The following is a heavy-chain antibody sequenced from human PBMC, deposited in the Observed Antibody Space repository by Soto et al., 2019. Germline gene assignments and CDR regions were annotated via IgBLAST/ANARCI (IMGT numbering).Heavy chain of an antibody. J-gene: IGHJ4*02. D-gene: IGHD3-22*01. CDR3: ARVSTYDSSGFVCAY. CDR2: ISYDGSNK. V-gene: IGHV3-30-3*01. Sequence: QVQLVESGGGVVQPGRSLRLSCAASGFTFSSYAMHWVRQAPGKGLEWVAVISYDGSNKYYADSVKGRFTISRDNSKNTLDLLMNSLRAEDTAVYYWARVSTYDSSGFVCAYWGQGTLVTVSS. CDR1: GFTFSSYA.